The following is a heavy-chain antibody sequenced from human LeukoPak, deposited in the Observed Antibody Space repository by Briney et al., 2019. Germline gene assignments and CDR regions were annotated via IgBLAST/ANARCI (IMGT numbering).Heavy chain of an antibody. D-gene: IGHD1-1*01. CDR3: APRGTTGTTSWFDP. J-gene: IGHJ5*02. CDR1: GGTFSSYA. CDR2: IIPIFGTA. Sequence: VASVKVSCKASGGTFSSYAISWVRQAPGQGLEWMGGIIPIFGTANYAQKFQGRVTITADESTSTAYMELSSLRSEDTAVYYCAPRGTTGTTSWFDPWGQGTLVTVSS. V-gene: IGHV1-69*13.